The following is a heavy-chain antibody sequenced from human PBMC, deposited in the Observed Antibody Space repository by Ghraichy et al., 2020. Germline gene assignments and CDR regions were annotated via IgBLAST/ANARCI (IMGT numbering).Heavy chain of an antibody. CDR1: GFTFSSYW. CDR3: ARGGGYSSGYYYADY. D-gene: IGHD3-22*01. Sequence: GGSLRLSCEASGFTFSSYWMHWVRQAPGKGLVWVSRISRDGSSISYADSVKGRFTISRDNAKDTLYLQMNSLRAEDTAVYYCARGGGYSSGYYYADYWGQGTLVTVSS. J-gene: IGHJ4*02. CDR2: ISRDGSSI. V-gene: IGHV3-74*01.